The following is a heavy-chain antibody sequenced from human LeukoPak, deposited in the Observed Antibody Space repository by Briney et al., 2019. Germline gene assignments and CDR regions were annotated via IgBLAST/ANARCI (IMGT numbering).Heavy chain of an antibody. D-gene: IGHD2-15*01. CDR1: GFTFSSYA. V-gene: IGHV3-23*01. J-gene: IGHJ4*02. Sequence: GGSLRLSCAASGFTFSSYAMSWVRQAPGKGLAWVSTISGGSGSTYCADSVKGRFTISRDNSKNTLYLQMNSLRDEDTAVYYCAKHRFESGGSPSTDWGQGTLVTVSS. CDR2: ISGGSGST. CDR3: AKHRFESGGSPSTD.